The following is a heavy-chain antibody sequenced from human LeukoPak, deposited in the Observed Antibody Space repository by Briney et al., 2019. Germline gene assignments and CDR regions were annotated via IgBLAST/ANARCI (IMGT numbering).Heavy chain of an antibody. Sequence: GGSLRLSCAASGFTFSSYGMHWVRQAPGKGLEWVAVIWYDGSNKYYADSVKGRFTISRDNSKNTLYLQMNSLRAEDTAVYYCARGDFWSGSKRRPRAFDIWGQGTMVTVSS. D-gene: IGHD3-3*01. CDR3: ARGDFWSGSKRRPRAFDI. J-gene: IGHJ3*02. CDR1: GFTFSSYG. CDR2: IWYDGSNK. V-gene: IGHV3-33*01.